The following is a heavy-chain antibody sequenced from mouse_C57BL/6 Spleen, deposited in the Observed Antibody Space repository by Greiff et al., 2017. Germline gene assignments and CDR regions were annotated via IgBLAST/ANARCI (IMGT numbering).Heavy chain of an antibody. V-gene: IGHV1-69*01. CDR3: ARWLIHDAMDY. J-gene: IGHJ4*01. CDR2: IDPSDSYT. CDR1: GYTFTSYW. Sequence: QVQLQQPGAELVMPGASVKLSCKASGYTFTSYWMHWVKQRPGQGLEWIGEIDPSDSYTNYNQKFKGNSTLTVDKSSSTAYMQLSSLTSENAAVYDCARWLIHDAMDYWGQGTSVTVSS. D-gene: IGHD2-3*01.